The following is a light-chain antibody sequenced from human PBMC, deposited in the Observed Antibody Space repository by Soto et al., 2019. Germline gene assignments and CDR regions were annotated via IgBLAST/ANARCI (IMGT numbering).Light chain of an antibody. J-gene: IGLJ3*02. V-gene: IGLV1-40*01. CDR3: AGWDDSLSGWV. CDR2: GNS. Sequence: QSVLTQPPSVSGAPGQRVTISCTGSSSNIGAGYDVHWYQQLPGTAPKLLIYGNSNRPSGVPDRFSGSKSGTSASLAITGLQAEDEADYYCAGWDDSLSGWVFGGGTKLTVL. CDR1: SSNIGAGYD.